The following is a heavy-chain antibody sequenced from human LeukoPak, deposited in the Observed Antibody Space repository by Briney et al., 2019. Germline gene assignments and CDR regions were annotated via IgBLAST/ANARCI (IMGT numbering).Heavy chain of an antibody. V-gene: IGHV3-74*01. Sequence: GGSLRLSCAASGFTFSRYWMHWVRQAPGKGLLWVSSINSDGSSTYYADSVKGRFTTSRDNAKNALHLQMNSLTAEDTAVYYCVLDLFSSFAFDIWGQGTMVTVSS. CDR1: GFTFSRYW. J-gene: IGHJ3*02. D-gene: IGHD3/OR15-3a*01. CDR3: VLDLFSSFAFDI. CDR2: INSDGSST.